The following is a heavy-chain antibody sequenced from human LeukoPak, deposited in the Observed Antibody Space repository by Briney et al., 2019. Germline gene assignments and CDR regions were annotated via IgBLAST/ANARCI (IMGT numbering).Heavy chain of an antibody. D-gene: IGHD1-26*01. V-gene: IGHV3-30*18. CDR1: GFTFSSYG. Sequence: GRSLRLSCAASGFTFSSYGMHWVRQAPGKGLEWVAVISYDGSNKYYADSVKGRFTISRDNSKNTPYLQMNSLRAEDTAVYYCVNSPGKATVGATYFDYWGQGTLVTVSS. CDR3: VNSPGKATVGATYFDY. CDR2: ISYDGSNK. J-gene: IGHJ4*02.